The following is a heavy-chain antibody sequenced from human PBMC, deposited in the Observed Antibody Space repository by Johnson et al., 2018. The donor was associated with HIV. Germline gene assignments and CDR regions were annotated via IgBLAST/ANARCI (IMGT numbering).Heavy chain of an antibody. CDR2: ISFDGSNK. Sequence: QVQLVESGGGVVQPGGSLRLSCAASGFTFSTYGMHWVRQAPGKGLEWVAVISFDGSNKYYADSLKGRFTISRDNSKNTVYLQMNSLRPEDTAVYYCAKDGGSYGGAFDIWGQ. CDR1: GFTFSTYG. J-gene: IGHJ3*02. V-gene: IGHV3-30*18. D-gene: IGHD1-26*01. CDR3: AKDGGSYGGAFDI.